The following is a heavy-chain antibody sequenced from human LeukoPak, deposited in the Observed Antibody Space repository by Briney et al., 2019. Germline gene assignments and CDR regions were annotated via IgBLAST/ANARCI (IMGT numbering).Heavy chain of an antibody. CDR3: AKGQSGYPYGYFH. Sequence: GGSLRLSCAASGFTFSSDAMSWVRQAPGKGLEWVSAISGSGVSTYYADSVKGRFTISRDNSKNTLYLQMNSLRAEDTAVYYCAKGQSGYPYGYFHWGQGTMVTVSS. V-gene: IGHV3-23*01. J-gene: IGHJ4*02. D-gene: IGHD5-18*01. CDR1: GFTFSSDA. CDR2: ISGSGVST.